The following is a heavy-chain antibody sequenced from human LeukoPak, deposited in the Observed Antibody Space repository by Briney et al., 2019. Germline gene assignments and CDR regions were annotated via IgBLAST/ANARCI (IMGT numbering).Heavy chain of an antibody. CDR3: ALERRGYFDY. J-gene: IGHJ4*02. D-gene: IGHD1-1*01. V-gene: IGHV4-59*01. CDR1: GGSISSYY. Sequence: PSETLSLTCTVSGGSISSYYWSWIRQPPGKGLEWIGYIYYSGSTNYNPSFKSRVTISVDTSKNQLSPKLSSVTAADTAVYYCALERRGYFDYWGQGTLVTVSS. CDR2: IYYSGST.